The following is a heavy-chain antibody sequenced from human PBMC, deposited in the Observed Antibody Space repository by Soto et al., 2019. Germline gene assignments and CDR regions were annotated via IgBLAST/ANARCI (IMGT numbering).Heavy chain of an antibody. CDR3: ARDHIVGATLYYYGMDV. V-gene: IGHV3-30-3*01. CDR1: GFTFSSCA. D-gene: IGHD1-26*01. Sequence: PGGSLRLSCAASGFTFSSCAMHWVRQAPGKGLEWVAVISYDGSNKYYADSVKGRFTISRDNSKNTLYLQMNSLRAEDTAVYYCARDHIVGATLYYYGMDVWGQGTTVTVSS. J-gene: IGHJ6*02. CDR2: ISYDGSNK.